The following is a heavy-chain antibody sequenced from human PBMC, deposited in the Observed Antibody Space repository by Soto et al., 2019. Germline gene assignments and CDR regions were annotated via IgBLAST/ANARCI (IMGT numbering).Heavy chain of an antibody. Sequence: QMQLVQSGPEVKQPGTSVKVSCKASGFTFTSSVVQWVRQARGQRLEWIGWIVVGSGNTNCAQKLQERVTITRDMSTDTAFIELSSLRSDDTAVYYCAADRQLERRFYHYYGMAVGGQGTTVTVSS. CDR1: GFTFTSSV. D-gene: IGHD1-1*01. V-gene: IGHV1-58*01. J-gene: IGHJ6*02. CDR3: AADRQLERRFYHYYGMAV. CDR2: IVVGSGNT.